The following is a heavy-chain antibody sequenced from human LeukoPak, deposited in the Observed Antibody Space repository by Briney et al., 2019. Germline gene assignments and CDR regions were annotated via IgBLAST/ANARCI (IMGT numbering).Heavy chain of an antibody. CDR3: ARDLRGYPY. J-gene: IGHJ4*02. CDR1: GFTLSSYW. Sequence: GGSLRLSCAASGFTLSSYWMHWVRQAPGKGLVWVSRINGDGSSATYADSVKGRFTISRDNAKNSLYLQMNSLRAEDTAVYYCARDLRGYPYWGQGTLVTVSS. V-gene: IGHV3-74*03. D-gene: IGHD3-22*01. CDR2: INGDGSSA.